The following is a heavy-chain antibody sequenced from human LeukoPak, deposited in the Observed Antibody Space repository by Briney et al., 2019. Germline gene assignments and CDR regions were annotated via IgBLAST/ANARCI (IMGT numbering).Heavy chain of an antibody. CDR2: ISSNGGST. V-gene: IGHV3-64D*06. D-gene: IGHD3-10*01. J-gene: IGHJ4*02. CDR3: VKDLGVRGGLDY. CDR1: GFTFSRYA. Sequence: QSGGSLRLSCSVSGFTFSRYAMHWVRQAPGKGLEYVSAISSNGGSTYYADSVKGRFTISGDNSKNTLYLQMSSLRTADTAVYYCVKDLGVRGGLDYWGQGTLVTVSS.